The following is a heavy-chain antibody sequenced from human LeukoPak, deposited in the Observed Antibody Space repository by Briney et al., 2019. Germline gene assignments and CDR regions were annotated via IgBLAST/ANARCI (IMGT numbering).Heavy chain of an antibody. J-gene: IGHJ4*02. Sequence: GGSLRLSCAASGFTVSSNYMSCVSQAPGKRLEWVSVIYSGGSTYYADSVKGRFTISRDNSKNTLYLQMNSLRAEDTVVYYCARAVPPVMTFDYWGQGTLVTVSS. V-gene: IGHV3-53*01. CDR3: ARAVPPVMTFDY. D-gene: IGHD2-21*01. CDR1: GFTVSSNY. CDR2: IYSGGST.